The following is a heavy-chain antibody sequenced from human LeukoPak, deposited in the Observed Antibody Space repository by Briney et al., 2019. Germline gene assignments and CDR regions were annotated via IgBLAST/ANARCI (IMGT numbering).Heavy chain of an antibody. CDR2: IYYSGST. CDR1: GGSISSSSYY. V-gene: IGHV4-39*01. J-gene: IGHJ4*02. D-gene: IGHD5-18*01. CDR3: ASRGYSYGFLFDY. Sequence: SETLSLTCTVSGGSISSSSYYWGWIRQPPGKGLEWIGSIYYSGSTYYNPSLKSRVTISVDTSKNQFSLKLSSVTAADTAVYYCASRGYSYGFLFDYWGQGTLVIVSS.